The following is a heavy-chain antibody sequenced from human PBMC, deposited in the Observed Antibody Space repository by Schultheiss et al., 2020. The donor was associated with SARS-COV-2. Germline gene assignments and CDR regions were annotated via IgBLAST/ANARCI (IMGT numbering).Heavy chain of an antibody. V-gene: IGHV3-7*01. Sequence: GGSLRLSCAASGFTFSSYAMHWVRQAPGKGLEWVANIKEDGREKYYVDSVKGRFTISRDNAKNALYLQMNSLRAEDTAVYYCATYRSEADSGDYWGQGTLVTVSS. CDR2: IKEDGREK. CDR1: GFTFSSYA. J-gene: IGHJ4*02. D-gene: IGHD3-10*01. CDR3: ATYRSEADSGDY.